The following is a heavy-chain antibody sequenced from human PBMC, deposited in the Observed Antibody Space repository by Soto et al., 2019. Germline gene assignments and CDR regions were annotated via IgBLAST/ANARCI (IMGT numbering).Heavy chain of an antibody. Sequence: QTLPLTCSISGDRVSSNSAAWNCIRQSPSRGLEWLGRTYYRSKWYNDYAVSVKSRITINPDTSKNQFSLQLNSVTPEDTAVYNYARGTKYYFDYWGQGTLVPAS. CDR3: ARGTKYYFDY. J-gene: IGHJ4*02. CDR2: TYYRSKWYN. CDR1: GDRVSSNSAA. V-gene: IGHV6-1*01.